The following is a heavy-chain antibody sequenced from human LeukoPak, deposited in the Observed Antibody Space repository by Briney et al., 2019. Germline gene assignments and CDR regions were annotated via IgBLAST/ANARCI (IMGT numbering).Heavy chain of an antibody. CDR3: ARGGVLRYFDWLLFNWFDP. CDR1: GGSFSGYY. Sequence: SETLSLTCAVYGGSFSGYYWSWIRQPPGKGLEWIGEINHSGSTNYNPSLKSRVTISVDTSKNQFSLKLSSVTAAATAVYYCARGGVLRYFDWLLFNWFDPWGQGTLVTVSS. D-gene: IGHD3-9*01. CDR2: INHSGST. V-gene: IGHV4-34*01. J-gene: IGHJ5*02.